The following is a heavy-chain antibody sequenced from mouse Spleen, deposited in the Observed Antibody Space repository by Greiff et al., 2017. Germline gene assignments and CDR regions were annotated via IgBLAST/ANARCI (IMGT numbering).Heavy chain of an antibody. D-gene: IGHD4-1*01. V-gene: IGHV1-4*01. CDR2: INPSSGYT. CDR1: GYTFTSYT. Sequence: GASVKMSCKASGYTFTSYTMHWVKQRPGQGLEWIGYINPSSGYTKYNQKFKDKATLTADKSSSTAYMQLSSLTSEDSAVYYCARWKLVFDYWGQGTTLTVSS. CDR3: ARWKLVFDY. J-gene: IGHJ2*01.